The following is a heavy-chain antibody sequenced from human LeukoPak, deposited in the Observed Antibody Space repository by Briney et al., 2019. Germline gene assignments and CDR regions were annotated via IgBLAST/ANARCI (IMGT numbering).Heavy chain of an antibody. CDR1: GGTFSSYA. D-gene: IGHD6-19*01. J-gene: IGHJ4*02. Sequence: ASVKVSCKASGGTFSSYAISWVRQAPGQGLEWMGGIIPIFGTANYAQKFQGRVTITADESASTAYMELSSLRSEDTAVYYCATSSGWYFFDYWGQGTLVTVSS. CDR2: IIPIFGTA. CDR3: ATSSGWYFFDY. V-gene: IGHV1-69*13.